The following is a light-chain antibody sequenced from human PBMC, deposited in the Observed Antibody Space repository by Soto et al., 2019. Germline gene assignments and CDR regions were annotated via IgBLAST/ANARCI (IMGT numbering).Light chain of an antibody. CDR2: TAS. CDR3: QQTYSTSWT. CDR1: QSINNY. V-gene: IGKV1-39*01. J-gene: IGKJ1*01. Sequence: DIQMTQSPSSLSASVGDRVTITCRASQSINNYLNWYQQKPGEVPKLLIFTASTLQSGVPSRFSGSGSGTEFTLAISNLQPEDFATYYCQQTYSTSWTFGQGTKVEIK.